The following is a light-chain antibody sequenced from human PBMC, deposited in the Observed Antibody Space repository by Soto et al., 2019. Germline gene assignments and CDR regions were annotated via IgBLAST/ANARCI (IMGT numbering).Light chain of an antibody. CDR3: QQYGSSPWT. CDR1: QSVSSSY. V-gene: IGKV3-20*01. Sequence: EIVLTQSPGTLSLSPGERATLSRRASQSVSSSYLAWYRQKPGQAPRLLIYGASSRATGIPDRFSGSGSGTDFTLTISRLEPEDFAVYYCQQYGSSPWTFGQGTKVEIK. J-gene: IGKJ1*01. CDR2: GAS.